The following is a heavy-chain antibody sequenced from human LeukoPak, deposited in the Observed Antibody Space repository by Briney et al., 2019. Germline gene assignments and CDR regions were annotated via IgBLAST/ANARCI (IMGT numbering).Heavy chain of an antibody. CDR3: ARQKGASPRYFDY. Sequence: PSETLSLTCTVSGGSISSYYWSWIRQPPGKGLEWIGYIYTSGSTNYNPSLKSRVTISVDTSKNQFSLKLSSVTAADTAVYYCARQKGASPRYFDYWGRGTLVTVSS. V-gene: IGHV4-4*09. CDR2: IYTSGST. CDR1: GGSISSYY. J-gene: IGHJ4*02. D-gene: IGHD1-26*01.